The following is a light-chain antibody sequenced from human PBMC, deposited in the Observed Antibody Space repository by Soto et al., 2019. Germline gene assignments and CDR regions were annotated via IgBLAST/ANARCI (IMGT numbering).Light chain of an antibody. J-gene: IGLJ1*01. V-gene: IGLV2-14*01. Sequence: QAVLAQPASVSGSPGQSITISCTGTSSDVGAYYYVSWYQLHPGKAPELMIFEVSNRPSGVSNRFSGSKSGNTASLTISGLQAEDEADYYCSSFTSTSPLVFGAGTNVTAL. CDR2: EVS. CDR1: SSDVGAYYY. CDR3: SSFTSTSPLV.